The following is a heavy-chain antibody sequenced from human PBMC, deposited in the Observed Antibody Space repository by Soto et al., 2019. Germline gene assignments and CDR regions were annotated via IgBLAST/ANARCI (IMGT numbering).Heavy chain of an antibody. CDR3: ASASRAMVRGVIIASFDY. D-gene: IGHD3-10*01. CDR2: INHSGST. CDR1: GGSFSGYY. J-gene: IGHJ4*02. V-gene: IGHV4-34*01. Sequence: SETLSLTCAVYGGSFSGYYWSWIRQPPGKGLEWIGEINHSGSTNYNPSLKSRVTISVDTSKNQFSLKLSSVTAADTAVYYCASASRAMVRGVIIASFDYWGQGTLVTVSS.